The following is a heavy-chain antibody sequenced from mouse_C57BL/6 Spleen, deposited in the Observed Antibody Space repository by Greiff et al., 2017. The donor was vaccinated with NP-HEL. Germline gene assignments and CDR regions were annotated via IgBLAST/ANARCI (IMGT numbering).Heavy chain of an antibody. J-gene: IGHJ4*01. Sequence: VKVVESGAELARPGASVKLSCKASGYTFTSYGISWVKQRTGQGLEWIGEIYPRSGNTYYNEKFKGKATLTADKSSSTAYMELRSLTSEDSAVYFCAREDYGKDAMDYWGQGTSVTVSS. CDR1: GYTFTSYG. V-gene: IGHV1-81*01. D-gene: IGHD2-1*01. CDR2: IYPRSGNT. CDR3: AREDYGKDAMDY.